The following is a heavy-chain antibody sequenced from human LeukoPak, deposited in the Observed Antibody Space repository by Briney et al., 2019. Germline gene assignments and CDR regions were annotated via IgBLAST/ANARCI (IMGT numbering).Heavy chain of an antibody. V-gene: IGHV4-39*01. CDR2: IYYSGST. Sequence: SETLSLTCTVSGGSISSSSYYWGWIRQPPGKGLEWIGSIYYSGSTYYNPSLKSRVTISVDTSKNQFSLKLSSVTAADTAVYYCARRLRYFDWLSMGDAFDIWGQGTMVTVSS. J-gene: IGHJ3*02. CDR1: GGSISSSSYY. CDR3: ARRLRYFDWLSMGDAFDI. D-gene: IGHD3-9*01.